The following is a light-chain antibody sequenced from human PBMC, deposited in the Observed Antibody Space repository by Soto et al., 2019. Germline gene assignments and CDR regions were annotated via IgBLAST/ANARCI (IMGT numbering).Light chain of an antibody. CDR2: DAS. V-gene: IGKV3-11*01. J-gene: IGKJ1*01. CDR3: QQRSSWWS. Sequence: EIVLTQSPATLSLSPGERATLSCRASQSVGTYLAWYQQRPGQAPRLLIYDASNRATGIPARFSGGGSGTDFSLTVSSQEREDFAVYYCQQRSSWWSFGQGKKVEV. CDR1: QSVGTY.